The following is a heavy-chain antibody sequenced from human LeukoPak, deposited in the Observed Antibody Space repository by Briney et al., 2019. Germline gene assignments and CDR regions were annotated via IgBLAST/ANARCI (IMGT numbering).Heavy chain of an antibody. CDR1: GITFSTFW. D-gene: IGHD6-25*01. V-gene: IGHV3-7*03. J-gene: IGHJ4*02. CDR3: AKNSGYNWQYFFDY. Sequence: PGGSLRLSCAASGITFSTFWMSWVRQAPGKGLEWVAKIKQDGSEKYYVDSVKGRFTISRDNAKRSMYLQMNSLRAEDVAVYFCAKNSGYNWQYFFDYWGQGTLVTVSS. CDR2: IKQDGSEK.